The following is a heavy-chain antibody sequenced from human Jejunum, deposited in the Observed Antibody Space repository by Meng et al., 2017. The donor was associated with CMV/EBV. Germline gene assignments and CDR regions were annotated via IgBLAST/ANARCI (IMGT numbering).Heavy chain of an antibody. CDR2: IYYSGST. Sequence: VLLEASGPGLVNPQHTLPLICTAAGGSISSGDYYWSWIRQPPGKGLEWIGCIYYSGSTYYNPSLKGRVTISVDTSKNQFSLNLSSVTAADTAVYYCARGQRSYSGSYPEWFDPWGQGTLVTVSS. D-gene: IGHD1-26*01. CDR3: ARGQRSYSGSYPEWFDP. J-gene: IGHJ5*02. CDR1: GGSISSGDYY. V-gene: IGHV4-30-4*01.